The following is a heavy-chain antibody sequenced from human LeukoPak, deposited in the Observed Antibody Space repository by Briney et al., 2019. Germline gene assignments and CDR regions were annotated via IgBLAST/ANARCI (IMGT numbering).Heavy chain of an antibody. Sequence: GGSLRLSCAASGFSITSYWMHWVRQAPGKGLVWVSVINSDGSSTSYADSVRGRFTISRDNSKNTLYLQMNSLRAEDTAVYYCAKEGGRDSFDYWGQGTLVTVSS. D-gene: IGHD3-16*01. CDR2: INSDGSST. CDR3: AKEGGRDSFDY. CDR1: GFSITSYW. V-gene: IGHV3-74*01. J-gene: IGHJ4*02.